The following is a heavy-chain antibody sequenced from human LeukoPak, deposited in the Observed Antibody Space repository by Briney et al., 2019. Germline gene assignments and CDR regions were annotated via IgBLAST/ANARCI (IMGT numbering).Heavy chain of an antibody. CDR1: GGSFSGYY. V-gene: IGHV4-34*01. Sequence: SETLSLTCAVYGGSFSGYYWSWIRQPPGKGLEWIGEINHSGSTNYNPSLKSRVTISVDTSKNQFSLKLSSVTAADTAVYYCARRAMTYGPKPFFDYWGQGTLVTVSS. J-gene: IGHJ4*02. CDR2: INHSGST. CDR3: ARRAMTYGPKPFFDY. D-gene: IGHD2-21*02.